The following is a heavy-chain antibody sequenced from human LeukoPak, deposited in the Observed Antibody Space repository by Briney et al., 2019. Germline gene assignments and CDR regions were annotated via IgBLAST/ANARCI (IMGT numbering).Heavy chain of an antibody. Sequence: SSETLSLTCTVSGGSISSYYWSWIRQPPGKGLEWIGYIYYSGSTNYNPSLKSRVAISVDPSKNQFSLKLSSVTAADTAVYYCARVATVVPAARGHYYMDVWGKGTTVTVSS. V-gene: IGHV4-59*12. CDR2: IYYSGST. D-gene: IGHD2-2*01. J-gene: IGHJ6*03. CDR1: GGSISSYY. CDR3: ARVATVVPAARGHYYMDV.